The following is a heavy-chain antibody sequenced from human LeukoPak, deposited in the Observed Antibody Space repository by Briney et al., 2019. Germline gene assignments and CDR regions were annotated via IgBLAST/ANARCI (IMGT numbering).Heavy chain of an antibody. V-gene: IGHV3-11*04. Sequence: GGSLRLSCAASGFTFSDYYMSWIRQAPGKGLEWVSYISSSGSTIYHADSVKGRFTISRDNAKNSLYLQMNSLRAEDTAVYYCARRIVATIAQYYFDYWGQGTLVTVSS. CDR1: GFTFSDYY. CDR2: ISSSGSTI. J-gene: IGHJ4*02. D-gene: IGHD5-12*01. CDR3: ARRIVATIAQYYFDY.